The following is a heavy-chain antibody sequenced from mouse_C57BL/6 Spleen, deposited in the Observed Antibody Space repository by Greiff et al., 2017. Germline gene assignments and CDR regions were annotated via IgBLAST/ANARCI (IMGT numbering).Heavy chain of an antibody. V-gene: IGHV1-59*01. CDR1: GYTFTSYW. CDR3: ARGEDGNYVGAY. D-gene: IGHD2-1*01. Sequence: QVQLQQSGAELVRPGTSVKLSCKASGYTFTSYWMHWVKQRPGQGLEWIGVIDPSDSYTNYNQKFKGKATLTVDTSSSTAYMQLSSLTSEDSAVYYCARGEDGNYVGAYWGQGTLVTVSA. CDR2: IDPSDSYT. J-gene: IGHJ3*01.